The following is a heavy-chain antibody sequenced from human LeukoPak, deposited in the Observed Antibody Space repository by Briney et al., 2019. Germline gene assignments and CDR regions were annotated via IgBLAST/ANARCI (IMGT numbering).Heavy chain of an antibody. CDR3: ARSYTDYYDSSGLDF. V-gene: IGHV4-61*09. CDR2: IYTSGST. CDR1: GGSISSGTYY. J-gene: IGHJ4*02. D-gene: IGHD3-22*01. Sequence: SETLSLTCTVSGGSISSGTYYWSWIRQPAGKGLEWIGHIYTSGSTRYNPSLKSRVTISVDTSKNQFSLRLSSVTAADTAVYYCARSYTDYYDSSGLDFWGQGTLVTVSS.